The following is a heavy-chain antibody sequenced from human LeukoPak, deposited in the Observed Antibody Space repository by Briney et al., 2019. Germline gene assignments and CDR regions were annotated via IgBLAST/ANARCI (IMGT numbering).Heavy chain of an antibody. Sequence: GGSRRLSCAASGFTFSSYEMNLVRQAPGKGLEWISYISSSGSTMYYADSVKGRFTISRDNAKNSLYPQMNSPRAEDTAIYYCASSSWYALDYWGQGTLVTVSS. V-gene: IGHV3-48*03. J-gene: IGHJ4*02. D-gene: IGHD6-13*01. CDR2: ISSSGSTM. CDR1: GFTFSSYE. CDR3: ASSSWYALDY.